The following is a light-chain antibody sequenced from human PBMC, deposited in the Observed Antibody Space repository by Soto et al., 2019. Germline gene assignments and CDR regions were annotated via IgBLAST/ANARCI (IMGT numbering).Light chain of an antibody. V-gene: IGKV3-11*01. CDR2: DAS. Sequence: VLTQSPSTLSVSPGERATLSCRASQTVTTYLAWYQQKPGQAPRLLIYDASNRATGIPARFSGSGSGTDFTLTISSLEPEDFAVYYCLQRFNWPPAFGQGTRLEIK. CDR1: QTVTTY. CDR3: LQRFNWPPA. J-gene: IGKJ5*01.